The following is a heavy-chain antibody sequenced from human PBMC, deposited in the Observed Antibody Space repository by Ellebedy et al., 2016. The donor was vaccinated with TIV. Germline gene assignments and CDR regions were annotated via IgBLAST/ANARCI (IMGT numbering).Heavy chain of an antibody. Sequence: GESLKISXKGSGYSFTSYWIGWVRQMPGKGLEWMGIIYPGDSDTRYSPSFQGQVTISADKSISTAYLQWSSLKASDTAMYYCARRARGWEGNHYYYGMDVWGQGTTVTVSS. D-gene: IGHD1-26*01. V-gene: IGHV5-51*01. CDR1: GYSFTSYW. CDR3: ARRARGWEGNHYYYGMDV. CDR2: IYPGDSDT. J-gene: IGHJ6*02.